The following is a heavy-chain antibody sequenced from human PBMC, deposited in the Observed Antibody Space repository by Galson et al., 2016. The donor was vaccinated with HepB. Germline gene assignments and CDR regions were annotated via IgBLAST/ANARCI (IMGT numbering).Heavy chain of an antibody. CDR1: GFTFSYYA. D-gene: IGHD2-15*01. CDR3: ARTYLLDY. Sequence: SLRLSCAASGFTFSYYAMHWVRQAPGKGLEWVALISHDGTSKYYADSLKGQLTISRDNSKNTLYLQMNSLRVEDTAVYYCARTYLLDYWGQGTPVTVSS. J-gene: IGHJ4*02. V-gene: IGHV3-30-3*01. CDR2: ISHDGTSK.